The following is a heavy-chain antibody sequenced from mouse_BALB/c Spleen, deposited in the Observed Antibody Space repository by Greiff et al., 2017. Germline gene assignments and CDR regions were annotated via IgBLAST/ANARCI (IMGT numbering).Heavy chain of an antibody. CDR2: ISSGGST. CDR3: ARGYDYDGGRGDY. CDR1: GFTFSSYA. Sequence: VQLKESGGGLVKPGGSLKLSCAASGFTFSSYAMSWVRQTPEKRLEWVASISSGGSTYYPDSVKGRFTISRDNARNILYLQMSSLRSEDTAMYYCARGYDYDGGRGDYWGQGTTLTVSS. V-gene: IGHV5-6-5*01. J-gene: IGHJ2*01. D-gene: IGHD2-4*01.